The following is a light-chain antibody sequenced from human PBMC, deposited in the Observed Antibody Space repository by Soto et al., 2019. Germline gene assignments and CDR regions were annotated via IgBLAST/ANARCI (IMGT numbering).Light chain of an antibody. V-gene: IGKV3D-20*02. CDR3: QQRSNWPTLT. J-gene: IGKJ4*01. CDR2: GAS. Sequence: PGEIATLSCVASQSVSSNYLAWYQQRPGLAPRLLIYGASSRATGIPDRFSGSGSGTDFTLTISSLEPEDFAVYYCQQRSNWPTLTFGGGTKVDIK. CDR1: QSVSSNY.